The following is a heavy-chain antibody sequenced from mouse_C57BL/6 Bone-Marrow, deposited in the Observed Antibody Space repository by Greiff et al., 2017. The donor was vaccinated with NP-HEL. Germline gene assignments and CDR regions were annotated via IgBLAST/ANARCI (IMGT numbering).Heavy chain of an antibody. V-gene: IGHV14-2*01. CDR2: IDPEDGET. D-gene: IGHD1-1*01. J-gene: IGHJ2*01. CDR3: ARDYYGSSYFDY. Sequence: VQLKESGAELVKPGASVKLSCTASGFNITDYYMHWVKQRTEQGLEWIGRIDPEDGETKYAPKFQGKATITADTSSNTAYLQRSSLTSEDTADYYCARDYYGSSYFDYWGQGTTLTVSS. CDR1: GFNITDYY.